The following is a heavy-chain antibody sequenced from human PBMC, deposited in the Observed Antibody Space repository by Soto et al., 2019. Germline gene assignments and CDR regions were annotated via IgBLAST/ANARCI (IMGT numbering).Heavy chain of an antibody. V-gene: IGHV3-33*01. CDR2: IWYDGSNK. D-gene: IGHD2-2*01. J-gene: IGHJ5*02. CDR1: GFTFSSYG. Sequence: GGSLRLSCAASGFTFSSYGMHWVRQAPGKWLEWVAVIWYDGSNKYYADSVKGRFTISRDNSKNTLYLQMNSLRAEDTAVYYCARGPRRQLLGWFDPWGQGTLVTV. CDR3: ARGPRRQLLGWFDP.